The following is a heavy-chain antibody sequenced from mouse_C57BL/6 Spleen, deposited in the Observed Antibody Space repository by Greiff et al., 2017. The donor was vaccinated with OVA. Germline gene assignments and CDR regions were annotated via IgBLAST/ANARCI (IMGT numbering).Heavy chain of an antibody. CDR2: ISSGGDYI. V-gene: IGHV5-9-1*02. J-gene: IGHJ3*01. CDR1: GFTFSSYA. CDR3: TRDGTTVGGFAY. D-gene: IGHD1-1*01. Sequence: EVKLVESGEGLVKPGGSLKLSCAASGFTFSSYAMSWVRQTPEKRLEWVAYISSGGDYIYYADTVKGRFTISSDNARNTLYLQMSSLKYEDTAMYYCTRDGTTVGGFAYWGQGTLVTVSA.